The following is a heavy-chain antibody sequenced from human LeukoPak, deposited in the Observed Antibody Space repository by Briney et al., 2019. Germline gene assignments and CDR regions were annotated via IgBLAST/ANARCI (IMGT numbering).Heavy chain of an antibody. V-gene: IGHV1-69*05. J-gene: IGHJ3*02. Sequence: GASVKVSCKASGGTFSSYAISWVRQAPGQGLEWMGRIIPIFGTANYAQKFQGRVTITTDESTCTAYMELSSLRSEDTAVYYCAREIPDAFDIWGQGTMVTVSS. CDR1: GGTFSSYA. CDR3: AREIPDAFDI. CDR2: IIPIFGTA.